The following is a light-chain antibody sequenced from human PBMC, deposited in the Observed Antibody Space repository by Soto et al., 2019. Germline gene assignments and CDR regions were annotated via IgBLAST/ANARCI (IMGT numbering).Light chain of an antibody. CDR3: QQRSNWPPWT. CDR1: QGVSSY. Sequence: EIVLTQSPATLSWSPGERATPSCRASQGVSSYYAWYQQQPGQAPRLLIYDASTRATGIPARFSGSGSGTDFTLTISSLEPEDFAVYYCQQRSNWPPWTFGQGTKVDIK. V-gene: IGKV3-11*01. CDR2: DAS. J-gene: IGKJ1*01.